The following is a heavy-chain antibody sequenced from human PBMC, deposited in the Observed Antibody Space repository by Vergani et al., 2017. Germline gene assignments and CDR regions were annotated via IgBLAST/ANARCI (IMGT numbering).Heavy chain of an antibody. Sequence: QVQLVQSGAEVKKPGSSVKVSCKASGGTFSSYAISWVRQATGQGLEWMGGIIPIFGRANYAQKFKGRVTTTADKSTSTAYLELSILRSEVTAVYYGASDCSYDCWSDYQGSYNWFDLWGQGTLVTVSS. J-gene: IGHJ5*02. CDR2: IIPIFGRA. CDR1: GGTFSSYA. D-gene: IGHD3-3*01. V-gene: IGHV1-69*06. CDR3: ASDCSYDCWSDYQGSYNWFDL.